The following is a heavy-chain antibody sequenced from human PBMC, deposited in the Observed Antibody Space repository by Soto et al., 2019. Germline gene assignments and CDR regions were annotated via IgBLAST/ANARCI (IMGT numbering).Heavy chain of an antibody. CDR2: IRNKPNGHTT. CDR3: STTVITAPLFEY. CDR1: GFTFSGHY. J-gene: IGHJ4*02. D-gene: IGHD2-21*02. Sequence: EVQLVESGGDLVQPGGSLRLSCEGSGFTFSGHYMDWVGQAPGKGLEWLGRIRNKPNGHTTAYAASVKGRFTISRDDSNNLVYLQMNSLKSEDTAVYYCSTTVITAPLFEYWGQGTLVAVSS. V-gene: IGHV3-72*01.